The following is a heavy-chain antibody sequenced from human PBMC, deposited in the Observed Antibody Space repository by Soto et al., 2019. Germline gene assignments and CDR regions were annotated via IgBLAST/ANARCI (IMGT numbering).Heavy chain of an antibody. Sequence: QVQLVQSGAEVKKPGASVKVPCKASGYTFTSYGISWVRQAPGQGLEWMGWISAYNGSANYAQKLQGRVTMTTDKSTRTAYMELRSLRSDDTAVYYCARDLERITMIVVAVDSFDIWGQGTMVTVSS. J-gene: IGHJ3*02. CDR2: ISAYNGSA. CDR1: GYTFTSYG. V-gene: IGHV1-18*04. D-gene: IGHD3-22*01. CDR3: ARDLERITMIVVAVDSFDI.